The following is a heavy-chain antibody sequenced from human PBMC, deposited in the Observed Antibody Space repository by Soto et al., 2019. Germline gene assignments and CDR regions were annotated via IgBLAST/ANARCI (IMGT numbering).Heavy chain of an antibody. D-gene: IGHD6-13*01. CDR2: IYSGGST. CDR3: ARLVSSWYMPVY. V-gene: IGHV3-53*01. Sequence: GGSLRLSCAASGFTVSSNYMSWVRQAPGKGLEWVSVIYSGGSTYYADSVKGRFTISRDNSKNTLYLQMNSLRAEDTAVYYCARLVSSWYMPVYGRQGTLVNVPS. CDR1: GFTVSSNY. J-gene: IGHJ4*02.